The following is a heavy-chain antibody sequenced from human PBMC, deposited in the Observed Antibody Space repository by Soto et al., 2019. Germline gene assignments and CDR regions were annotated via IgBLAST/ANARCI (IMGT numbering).Heavy chain of an antibody. Sequence: GGSLRLSCAASGFTFSSYAMHWVRQAPGKGLEWVAVISYDGSNKYYADSVKGRFTISRDNSKNTLYLQMNSLRAEDTAVYYCARDTPYYYGSDIPFDYWGQGTLVTVSS. V-gene: IGHV3-30-3*01. D-gene: IGHD3-10*01. CDR2: ISYDGSNK. J-gene: IGHJ4*02. CDR1: GFTFSSYA. CDR3: ARDTPYYYGSDIPFDY.